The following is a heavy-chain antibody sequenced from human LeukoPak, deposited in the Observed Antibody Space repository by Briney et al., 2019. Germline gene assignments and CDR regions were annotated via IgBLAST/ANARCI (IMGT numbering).Heavy chain of an antibody. CDR1: GFTFSSYW. CDR3: ARAPYGDPLGY. D-gene: IGHD4-17*01. Sequence: GGSLRLSCAASGFTFSSYWMSWVRQAPGKGLEWVANIKQDGSNKYYADSVKGRFTISRDDSKNTLYLQMNSLRAEDTAVYYCARAPYGDPLGYWGQGTLVTVSS. J-gene: IGHJ4*02. CDR2: IKQDGSNK. V-gene: IGHV3-7*01.